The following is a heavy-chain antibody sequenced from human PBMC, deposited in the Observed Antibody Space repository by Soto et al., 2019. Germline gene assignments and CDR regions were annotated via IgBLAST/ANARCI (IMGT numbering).Heavy chain of an antibody. V-gene: IGHV3-30-3*01. Sequence: GSLRLSCAASGXSFSISPMHWVRQAPGKGPEWVALIPYDGTNKFYADSVKGRFTISRDNSKGALYLQVDSLRPEDSAVYYCARDPKTSGGQHWAFNYFDSWGQGTLVTVSS. J-gene: IGHJ4*02. CDR3: ARDPKTSGGQHWAFNYFDS. CDR2: IPYDGTNK. CDR1: GXSFSISP. D-gene: IGHD7-27*01.